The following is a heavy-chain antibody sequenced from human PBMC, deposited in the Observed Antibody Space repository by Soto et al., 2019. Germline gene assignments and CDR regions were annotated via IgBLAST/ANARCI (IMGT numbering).Heavy chain of an antibody. CDR2: IWYDGSNK. CDR3: LCETDYDFWGGYYQPYYLYY. D-gene: IGHD3-3*01. V-gene: IGHV3-33*01. J-gene: IGHJ4*02. Sequence: GGSLRLSCAASGFTFSSYGMHWVRQAPGKGLEWVAVIWYDGSNKYYADSVKGRFTISRDNSKNTLYLQMNSLRAEDTAVYYCLCETDYDFWGGYYQPYYLYYWRQGT. CDR1: GFTFSSYG.